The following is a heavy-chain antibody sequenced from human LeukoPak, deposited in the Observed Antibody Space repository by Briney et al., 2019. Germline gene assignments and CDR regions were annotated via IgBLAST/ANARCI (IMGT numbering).Heavy chain of an antibody. V-gene: IGHV3-21*01. CDR3: ARDTAMVLYYFDY. CDR1: GFTFSNYN. D-gene: IGHD5-18*01. Sequence: PGGSLRLSCAASGFTFSNYNMNWVRQAPGKGLEWVSSISSSSSNIYYEDSVKGRITIHRDNAKNSLYLKINSLRAEDTAVYYCARDTAMVLYYFDYWGQGTLVTVSS. J-gene: IGHJ4*02. CDR2: ISSSSSNI.